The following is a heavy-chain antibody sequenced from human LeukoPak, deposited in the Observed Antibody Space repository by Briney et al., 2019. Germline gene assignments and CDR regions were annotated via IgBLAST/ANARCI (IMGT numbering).Heavy chain of an antibody. D-gene: IGHD2-2*01. Sequence: GGSLRLSCVASGFTFSDYYMSWIRQAPGKGLEWVSYICSSGYTIYYADSVKGRFTISRDNAKKSLYLEMNTLRAEDTAVYYCAGSRYCSNTNCYPYYFDYWGQGTLVTVSS. CDR3: AGSRYCSNTNCYPYYFDY. CDR2: ICSSGYTI. J-gene: IGHJ4*02. CDR1: GFTFSDYY. V-gene: IGHV3-11*04.